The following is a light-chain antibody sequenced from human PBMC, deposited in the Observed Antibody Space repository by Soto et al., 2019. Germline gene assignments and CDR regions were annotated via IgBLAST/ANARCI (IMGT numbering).Light chain of an antibody. CDR1: QSISIN. V-gene: IGKV3-15*01. J-gene: IGKJ5*01. CDR3: QQYNNWIT. CDR2: AAS. Sequence: EIVITQSTATLSVSPGERAILSRRASQSISINLAWYQQKPGQAPRLLIYAASNRATGVPARFSGSWSGTEFTLTISSLQSEDFAVYYCQQYNNWITFGQGTRLEI.